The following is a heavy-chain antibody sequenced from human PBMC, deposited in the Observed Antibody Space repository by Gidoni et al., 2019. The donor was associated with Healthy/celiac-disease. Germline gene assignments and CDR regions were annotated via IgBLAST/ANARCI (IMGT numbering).Heavy chain of an antibody. J-gene: IGHJ6*02. CDR1: GGSFSGYY. D-gene: IGHD6-13*01. Sequence: QVQLQQWGAGLLKPSETLSLTCAVYGGSFSGYYWRWIRQPPGKGLEWIGEINHSGSTHDNPSLKGRVTISVDTSKHQVPRKLSSVTAADTAVYDCAAGRGYSSSWPHYYYYYGMDVWGQGTTVTVSS. V-gene: IGHV4-34*01. CDR2: INHSGST. CDR3: AAGRGYSSSWPHYYYYYGMDV.